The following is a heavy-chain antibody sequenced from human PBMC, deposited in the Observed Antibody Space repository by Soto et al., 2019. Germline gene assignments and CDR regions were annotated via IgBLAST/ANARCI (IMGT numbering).Heavy chain of an antibody. Sequence: ETLSLTCTVSGGSISSYYWSWIRQPPGKGLEWIGYIYYSGSTNYNPSLKSRVTISVDTSKNQFSLKLSSVTAADTAVYYCAXXWXYYGSXGFDPWGKGTLVTVAS. CDR3: AXXWXYYGSXGFDP. D-gene: IGHD3-10*01. CDR1: GGSISSYY. CDR2: IYYSGST. V-gene: IGHV4-59*08. J-gene: IGHJ5*02.